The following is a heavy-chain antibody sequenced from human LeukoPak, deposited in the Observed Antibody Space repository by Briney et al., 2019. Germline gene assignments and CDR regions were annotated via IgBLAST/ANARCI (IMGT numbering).Heavy chain of an antibody. CDR1: GYTFTSYD. D-gene: IGHD3-10*01. J-gene: IGHJ5*02. CDR2: MNPNSGDT. V-gene: IGHV1-8*01. Sequence: ASVKVSCKASGYTFTSYDINWVRQATGQGLEWMGWMNPNSGDTGYPQKFQGRVTMTRDTSVTTAYMELSSLRSDDTAVYYCARSGFGSGISFDLWGQGTLVTVSS. CDR3: ARSGFGSGISFDL.